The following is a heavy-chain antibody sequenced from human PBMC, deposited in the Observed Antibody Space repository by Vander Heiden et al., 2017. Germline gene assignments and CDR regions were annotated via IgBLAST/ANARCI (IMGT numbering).Heavy chain of an antibody. CDR1: GFTFSNAW. CDR2: IKSKTDGGTT. J-gene: IGHJ6*02. CDR3: TTTIFGVRNGGMDV. D-gene: IGHD3-3*01. Sequence: ASGFTFSNAWMSWVRQAPGKGLEWVGRIKSKTDGGTTDYAAPVKGRFTISRDDSKNTLYLQMNSLKTEDTAVYYCTTTIFGVRNGGMDVWGQGTTVTVSS. V-gene: IGHV3-15*01.